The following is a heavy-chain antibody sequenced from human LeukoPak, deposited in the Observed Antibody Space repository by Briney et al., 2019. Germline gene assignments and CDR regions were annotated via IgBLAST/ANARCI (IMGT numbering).Heavy chain of an antibody. CDR1: GFTFSSFG. D-gene: IGHD6-13*01. CDR2: ISYDGSNK. Sequence: PGGSLRLSCAASGFTFSSFGMSWVRQAPGKGLEWVAVISYDGSNKHYADSVKGRFTISRDNSRNTLYLQMNSLRAEDTAVYYCARISIAAAGMRFDPWGQGTLVTVSS. V-gene: IGHV3-30*03. CDR3: ARISIAAAGMRFDP. J-gene: IGHJ5*02.